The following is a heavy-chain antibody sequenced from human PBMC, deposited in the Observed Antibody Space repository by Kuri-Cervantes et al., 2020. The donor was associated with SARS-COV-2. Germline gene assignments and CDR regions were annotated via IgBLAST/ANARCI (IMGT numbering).Heavy chain of an antibody. J-gene: IGHJ4*02. CDR2: IRYDGSNK. Sequence: GESLKISCAASGFTFSSYAMSWVRQAPGKGLEWVAYIRYDGSNKYYADSVKGRFTISRDNAKNSLYLQMNSLRAEDTAVYYCARGYRYNLPYFDYWGQGTLVTVSS. CDR3: ARGYRYNLPYFDY. V-gene: IGHV3-30*02. CDR1: GFTFSSYA. D-gene: IGHD1-1*01.